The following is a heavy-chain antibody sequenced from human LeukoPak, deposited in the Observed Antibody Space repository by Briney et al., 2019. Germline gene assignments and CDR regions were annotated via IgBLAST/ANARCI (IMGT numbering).Heavy chain of an antibody. D-gene: IGHD5-24*01. Sequence: GGSLRLSCAASGFTFSSYGMSWVRQAPGKGLEWVSAISGSGGSTYYADSVKGRFTISRDNSKNTLYLQMNSLRAEDTAVYYCAKDLTLRVYKRWHIGPFDYWGQGTLVTVSS. J-gene: IGHJ4*02. CDR1: GFTFSSYG. V-gene: IGHV3-23*01. CDR3: AKDLTLRVYKRWHIGPFDY. CDR2: ISGSGGST.